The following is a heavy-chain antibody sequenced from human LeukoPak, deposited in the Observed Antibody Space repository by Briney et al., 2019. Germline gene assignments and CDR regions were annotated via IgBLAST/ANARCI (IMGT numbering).Heavy chain of an antibody. V-gene: IGHV3-73*01. Sequence: GGSLRLSCAASGFTFSGSAMHWVRQASGKGLEWVGRIRSKANSYATAYAASVKGRFTISRDDSKNTAYLQMNSLKTEDTAVYYCTRLDYDILTGYYKDYWGQGTLVTVSS. CDR3: TRLDYDILTGYYKDY. CDR1: GFTFSGSA. D-gene: IGHD3-9*01. CDR2: IRSKANSYAT. J-gene: IGHJ4*02.